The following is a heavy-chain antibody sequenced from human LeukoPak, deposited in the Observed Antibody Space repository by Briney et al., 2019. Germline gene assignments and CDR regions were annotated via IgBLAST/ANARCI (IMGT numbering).Heavy chain of an antibody. Sequence: ASVKVSCKASGGTFSTYVMSWVRQAPGQGLEWMGGILPIFGTAIYAQKFQGRVTVTADEPTSTAYMELGSLRSEDTAVYYCARAEDQGRYFDWLPGFASWGQGTLVTVSS. CDR1: GGTFSTYV. CDR3: ARAEDQGRYFDWLPGFAS. D-gene: IGHD3-9*01. CDR2: ILPIFGTA. J-gene: IGHJ5*01. V-gene: IGHV1-69*13.